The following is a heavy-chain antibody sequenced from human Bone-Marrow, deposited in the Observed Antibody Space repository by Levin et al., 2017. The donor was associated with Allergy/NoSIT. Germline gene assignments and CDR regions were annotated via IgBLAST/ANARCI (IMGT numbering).Heavy chain of an antibody. CDR1: GFTFSNVW. CDR2: IKSKTDGGTT. D-gene: IGHD2-21*02. Sequence: GGSLRLSCAASGFTFSNVWMSWVHRAPGKGLEWVGRIKSKTDGGTTDYAALVKGRFTISRDDSKNTLYLQMNSLTPEDTALYYCTTWFLVVAPAIPYYYYGMDVWGQGTTVTVSS. V-gene: IGHV3-15*01. CDR3: TTWFLVVAPAIPYYYYGMDV. J-gene: IGHJ6*02.